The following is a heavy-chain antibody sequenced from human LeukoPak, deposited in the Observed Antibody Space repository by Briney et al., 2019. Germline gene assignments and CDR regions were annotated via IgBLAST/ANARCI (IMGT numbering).Heavy chain of an antibody. V-gene: IGHV1-24*01. CDR3: ATSRVLWFGEPYFDY. CDR2: FDPEDGET. Sequence: ASVKVSCKVSGYTLTELSMHWVRQAPGKGLEWMGGFDPEDGETIYAQKFQGRVTMTEDTSTDTAYMELSSLRSEDTAVHYCATSRVLWFGEPYFDYWGQGTLVTVSS. J-gene: IGHJ4*02. D-gene: IGHD3-10*01. CDR1: GYTLTELS.